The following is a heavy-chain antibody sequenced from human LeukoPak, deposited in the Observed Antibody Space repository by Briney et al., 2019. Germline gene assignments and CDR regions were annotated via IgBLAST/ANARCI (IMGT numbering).Heavy chain of an antibody. V-gene: IGHV3-11*04. CDR2: ISSSGSTI. J-gene: IGHJ4*02. CDR3: ARAPENGAYSSSWYY. D-gene: IGHD6-13*01. Sequence: PGGSLRLSCAASGFTFSDYYMSWIRQAPGKGLEWVSYISSSGSTIYHADSVKGRFTISRDNAKNSLYLQMNSLRAEDTAVYYCARAPENGAYSSSWYYWGQGTLITVSS. CDR1: GFTFSDYY.